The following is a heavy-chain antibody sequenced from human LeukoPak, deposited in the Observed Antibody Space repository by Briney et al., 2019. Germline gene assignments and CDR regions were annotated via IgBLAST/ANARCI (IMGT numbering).Heavy chain of an antibody. CDR1: GFIFSSSG. J-gene: IGHJ4*02. CDR2: ISDSGGST. V-gene: IGHV3-23*01. CDR3: AKDINDFDY. Sequence: GGSLRLSCAASGFIFSSSGMSWVGQAPGKGLEWVSTISDSGGSTYYADSVKGRFTMSRDNSKNTLYLQMNSLRAEDTAVYYCAKDINDFDYWGQGTLVTVSS.